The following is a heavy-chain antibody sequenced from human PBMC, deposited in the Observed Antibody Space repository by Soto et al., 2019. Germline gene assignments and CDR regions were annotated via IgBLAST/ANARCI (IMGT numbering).Heavy chain of an antibody. V-gene: IGHV3-23*01. CDR2: ISGSGGST. CDR1: GFTFSSYA. Sequence: EVQLLESGGGLVQPGGSLRLSCAASGFTFSSYAMSWVRQAPGKGLEWVSAISGSGGSTYYADSVKGRFTISRDNAKNSLYLQMNSLRAEDTALYYCAKDTDEYPGVHFDYWGQGTLVTVSS. CDR3: AKDTDEYPGVHFDY. J-gene: IGHJ4*02. D-gene: IGHD3-10*01.